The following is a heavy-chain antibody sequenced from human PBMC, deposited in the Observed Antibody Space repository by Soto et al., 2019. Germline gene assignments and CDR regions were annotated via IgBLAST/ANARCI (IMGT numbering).Heavy chain of an antibody. CDR3: AMVDNYVTPTPQDV. V-gene: IGHV1-18*01. Sequence: QVQLVQSGDEVRKPGSSVKVSCKASGYIFVNYGIAWVRQAPGQALEWMGWISPYSGNKHYASKVQGRLTMTTDTSTSTAYMDLGSLTSADTAVYYCAMVDNYVTPTPQDVWGQGTTVTVSS. CDR2: ISPYSGNK. J-gene: IGHJ6*02. CDR1: GYIFVNYG. D-gene: IGHD3-16*01.